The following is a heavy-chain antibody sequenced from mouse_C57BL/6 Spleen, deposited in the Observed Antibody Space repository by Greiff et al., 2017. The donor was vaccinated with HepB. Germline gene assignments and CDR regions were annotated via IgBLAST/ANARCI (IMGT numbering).Heavy chain of an antibody. CDR2: IDPETGGT. D-gene: IGHD1-1*01. J-gene: IGHJ3*01. V-gene: IGHV1-15*01. CDR1: GYTFTDYE. Sequence: QVQRQQSGAELVRPGASVTLSCKASGYTFTDYEMHWVKQTPVHGLEWIGAIDPETGGTAYNQKFKGKAILTADKSSSTAYMELRSLTSEDSAVYYCTRGGLDYYGSSYWFAYWGQGTLVTVSA. CDR3: TRGGLDYYGSSYWFAY.